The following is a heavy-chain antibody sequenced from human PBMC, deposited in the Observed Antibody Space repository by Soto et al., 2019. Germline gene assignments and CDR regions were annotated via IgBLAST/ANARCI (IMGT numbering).Heavy chain of an antibody. D-gene: IGHD2-15*01. Sequence: EVQLVEAGGGLVQPGGSLRLSCAASGFTFSSYAMHWVRQAPGKGLESVSAISSNGGSTYYANSVKGRFTISRDNSKNPLYLQMGSLRAEDMAVYYCVRQGSGSYYFDYCGQGTLVTVSS. CDR2: ISSNGGST. CDR3: VRQGSGSYYFDY. J-gene: IGHJ4*02. V-gene: IGHV3-64*01. CDR1: GFTFSSYA.